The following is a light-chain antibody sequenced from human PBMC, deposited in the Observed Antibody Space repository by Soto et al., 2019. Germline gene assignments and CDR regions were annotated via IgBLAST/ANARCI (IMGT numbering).Light chain of an antibody. V-gene: IGKV3-15*01. CDR1: QSVDIS. Sequence: DIVLTQSPATLSLPPGERVTRSCRACQSVDISLAWYQQKPGQAPRLLIYGAYTRATDMPGTFSGRGSGTEFTLNISSLRTEELGVYDCQKYRSWPRTFGQGTEGAIK. CDR2: GAY. J-gene: IGKJ1*01. CDR3: QKYRSWPRT.